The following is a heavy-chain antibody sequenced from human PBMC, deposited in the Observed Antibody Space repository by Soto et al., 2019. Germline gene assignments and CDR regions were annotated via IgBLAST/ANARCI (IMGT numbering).Heavy chain of an antibody. Sequence: PSETLSLTFTVSGGSISSSSYYWGWIRQPPGKGLEWIGNVYYGGSTYYNPSLKSRVTISVETSKSQFSLKLSSVTAADTAVYYCAGGDYYHSSGYYFYYYTMDVWGQGTTVTVSS. V-gene: IGHV4-39*01. D-gene: IGHD3-22*01. CDR2: VYYGGST. CDR1: GGSISSSSYY. J-gene: IGHJ6*02. CDR3: AGGDYYHSSGYYFYYYTMDV.